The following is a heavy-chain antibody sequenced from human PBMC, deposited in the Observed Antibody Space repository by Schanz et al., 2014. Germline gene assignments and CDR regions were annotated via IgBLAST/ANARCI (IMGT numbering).Heavy chain of an antibody. CDR3: ARDLAGGGNDV. CDR2: ISDDGSRR. Sequence: QVELVESGGGVVQPGRSLRLSCAASGFIFSYYTIHWVRQAPGKGPEWVAVISDDGSRRHYADFVTGRFTISRDNSKDTVYLQMNSLRAEDTAVYYCARDLAGGGNDVWGQGTLVTVSS. J-gene: IGHJ4*02. CDR1: GFIFSYYT. D-gene: IGHD2-15*01. V-gene: IGHV3-30*04.